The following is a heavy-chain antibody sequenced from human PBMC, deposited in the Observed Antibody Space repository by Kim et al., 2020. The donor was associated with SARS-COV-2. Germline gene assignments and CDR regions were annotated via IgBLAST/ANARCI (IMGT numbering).Heavy chain of an antibody. CDR3: ARESGDIVVVVAATQGNWFDP. D-gene: IGHD2-15*01. V-gene: IGHV1-69*13. Sequence: SVKVSCKASGGTFSSYAISWVRQAPGQGLEWMGGIIPIFGTANYAQKSQGRVTITADESTSTAYMELSSLRSEDTAVYYCARESGDIVVVVAATQGNWFDPWGQGTLVTVSS. CDR2: IIPIFGTA. J-gene: IGHJ5*02. CDR1: GGTFSSYA.